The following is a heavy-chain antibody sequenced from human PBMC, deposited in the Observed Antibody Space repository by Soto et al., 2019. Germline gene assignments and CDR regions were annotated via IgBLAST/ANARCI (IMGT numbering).Heavy chain of an antibody. V-gene: IGHV3-23*01. Sequence: GGSLRLSCVASGLPFSTSAMNWVRQAPGKGLEWVSIISASSDAAYYAESVKGRFTSSRDNSKNTLYLQMDSLRPEDTAVYYCGKYSGSYPVYNGMNVWGQGTTVTVSS. D-gene: IGHD1-26*01. CDR2: ISASSDAA. CDR3: GKYSGSYPVYNGMNV. J-gene: IGHJ6*02. CDR1: GLPFSTSA.